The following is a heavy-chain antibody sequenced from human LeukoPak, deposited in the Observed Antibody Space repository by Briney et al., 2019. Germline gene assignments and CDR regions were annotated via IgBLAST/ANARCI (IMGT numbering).Heavy chain of an antibody. Sequence: PSETLSLTCAVYGGSFSGYYWSWIRQPPGKGLEWIGEINHSGSTNYNPSLKSRVTISVDTSKNQFSLNLSSVTAADTAVYYCASIEMATISSPTPIFDYWGQGTLVTVSS. D-gene: IGHD5-24*01. CDR3: ASIEMATISSPTPIFDY. CDR2: INHSGST. V-gene: IGHV4-34*01. J-gene: IGHJ4*02. CDR1: GGSFSGYY.